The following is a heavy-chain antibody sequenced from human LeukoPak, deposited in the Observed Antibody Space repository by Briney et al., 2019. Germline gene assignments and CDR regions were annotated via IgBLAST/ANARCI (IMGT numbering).Heavy chain of an antibody. D-gene: IGHD1-26*01. Sequence: GGSLRLSCAASGFIFSSYSMNWVRQAPGKGLEWVSYISSSSGYIYYADSVKGRFTTSRDNAKNSLYLQMNSLRAEDTAVYYCARDPYSGSYGNYYYYFMDVWGKGTTVTISS. CDR3: ARDPYSGSYGNYYYYFMDV. CDR1: GFIFSSYS. J-gene: IGHJ6*03. CDR2: ISSSSGYI. V-gene: IGHV3-21*01.